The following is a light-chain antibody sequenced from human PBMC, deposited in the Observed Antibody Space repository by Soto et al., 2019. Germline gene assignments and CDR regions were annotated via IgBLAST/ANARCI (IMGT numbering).Light chain of an antibody. Sequence: DIQMTQSPSSLSASVGDRVTITCRASQSVGNFLNWYQQKPGMPPKYLMYAASNLQSGVPSRFSGSGSGTDFTLTISYVQPEDFATCYCQQSFSTWTFGQGTTVEIK. V-gene: IGKV1-39*01. J-gene: IGKJ1*01. CDR2: AAS. CDR1: QSVGNF. CDR3: QQSFSTWT.